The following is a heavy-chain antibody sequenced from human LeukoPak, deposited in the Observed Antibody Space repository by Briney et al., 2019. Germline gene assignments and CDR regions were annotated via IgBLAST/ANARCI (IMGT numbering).Heavy chain of an antibody. D-gene: IGHD1-1*01. V-gene: IGHV1-69*05. Sequence: SVKVSCKASGGTFSSYAISWVGQPPGQGLEGMGGIIPIFGTENYAQKFQGRVTITTDESTSTAYMELSSLRSEDTAVYYCARVTTFDAFDIWGQGTMVTVSS. CDR1: GGTFSSYA. CDR2: IIPIFGTE. CDR3: ARVTTFDAFDI. J-gene: IGHJ3*02.